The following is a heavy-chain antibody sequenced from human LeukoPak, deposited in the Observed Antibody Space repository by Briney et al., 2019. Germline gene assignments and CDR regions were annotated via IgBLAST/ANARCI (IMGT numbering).Heavy chain of an antibody. Sequence: GGSLRLSCTASGFTFSSYGMHWVRQAPGKGLEWVAFVRYDGSNKYYTDSVKGRFTISRDNSKNTLYLQMNSLRAEDTAVYCCAGEYRILMDVWGKGTTVSVSS. CDR2: VRYDGSNK. CDR1: GFTFSSYG. J-gene: IGHJ6*03. V-gene: IGHV3-30*02. CDR3: AGEYRILMDV. D-gene: IGHD1-14*01.